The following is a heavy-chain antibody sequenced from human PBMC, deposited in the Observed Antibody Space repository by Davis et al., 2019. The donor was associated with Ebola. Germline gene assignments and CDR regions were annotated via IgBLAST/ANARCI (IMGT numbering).Heavy chain of an antibody. CDR2: IKRKTDGGTT. D-gene: IGHD6-19*01. J-gene: IGHJ4*02. CDR3: TAESSPSSGWYYFDN. Sequence: GGSLRLSCAASGFTFSNAWMSWVRQAPGKGLEWVGRIKRKTDGGTTDYAAPVKGRFTISRDDSKNTLYLQMNSLKTDDTAVYYCTAESSPSSGWYYFDNWGRGTLVTVSS. CDR1: GFTFSNAW. V-gene: IGHV3-15*01.